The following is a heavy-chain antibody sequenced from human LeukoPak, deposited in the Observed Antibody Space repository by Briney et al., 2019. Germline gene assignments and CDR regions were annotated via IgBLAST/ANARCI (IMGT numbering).Heavy chain of an antibody. CDR3: AREWYSSSAYYGMDV. D-gene: IGHD6-6*01. V-gene: IGHV3-48*03. CDR1: GFTFSSCE. Sequence: GGSLRLSCAASGFTFSSCEMNWVRQAPGRGLEWVSYISSSGTTIYYADSVKGRFSISRDNAKNSLYLQMSSLRTEDTALYYCAREWYSSSAYYGMDVWGQGTTVTVTS. J-gene: IGHJ6*02. CDR2: ISSSGTTI.